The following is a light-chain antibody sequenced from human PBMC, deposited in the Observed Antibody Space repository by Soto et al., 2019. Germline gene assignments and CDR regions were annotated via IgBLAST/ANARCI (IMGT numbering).Light chain of an antibody. V-gene: IGKV3-11*01. CDR3: QQRSNWLT. CDR2: DAS. CDR1: QSVSSY. Sequence: EIVLTQSPATLSLSPGERATLSCRASQSVSSYLAWYQQKPGQAPRLLISDASTRSPGLPARFSGSGSGTDFTLTIDSLEPEDFAVYYCQQRSNWLTFGGGTKVEIK. J-gene: IGKJ4*01.